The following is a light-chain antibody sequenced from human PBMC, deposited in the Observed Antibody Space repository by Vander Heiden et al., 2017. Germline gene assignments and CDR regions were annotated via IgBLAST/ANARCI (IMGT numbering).Light chain of an antibody. V-gene: IGKV1-39*01. J-gene: IGKJ3*01. CDR3: QQSYSTPVT. CDR1: QSISSY. CDR2: AAS. Sequence: DIQMTQSPSSLSASVGDRVTITCRASQSISSYLNWYQQKPGKAPKLLIYAASSLQSGVPSRFSGSGSGTDFTLTISSLQPEDFATYYCQQSYSTPVTFGHGTKVXIK.